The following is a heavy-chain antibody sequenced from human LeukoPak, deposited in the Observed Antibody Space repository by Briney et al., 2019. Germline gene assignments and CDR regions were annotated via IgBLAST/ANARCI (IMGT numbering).Heavy chain of an antibody. Sequence: GGSLRLSCTASRVTFSGYTMNWVRQAPGKGLEWVSSISSRSSGIYYAASVKGRFTISRDNARNSLYLQMSSLRAEDTAVYYCARALYYDILSGYQTHTYYFDYWGQGTLVTVSS. CDR1: RVTFSGYT. CDR3: ARALYYDILSGYQTHTYYFDY. D-gene: IGHD3-9*01. CDR2: ISSRSSGI. J-gene: IGHJ4*02. V-gene: IGHV3-21*01.